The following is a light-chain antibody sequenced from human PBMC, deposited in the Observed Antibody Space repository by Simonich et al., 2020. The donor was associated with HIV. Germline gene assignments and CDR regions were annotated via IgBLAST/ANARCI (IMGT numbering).Light chain of an antibody. CDR2: WAS. J-gene: IGKJ1*01. V-gene: IGKV4-1*01. Sequence: DIVMTQSPDSLAVSLGERATINCKSSQSVLYSSNNKNYLAWYQQKPGQPPKLLIYWASTRESGVPDRFSGSGSGTNFTLTISSLQAEDVAVYYCHQYYSIPTFGQGTKAEVK. CDR1: QSVLYSSNNKNY. CDR3: HQYYSIPT.